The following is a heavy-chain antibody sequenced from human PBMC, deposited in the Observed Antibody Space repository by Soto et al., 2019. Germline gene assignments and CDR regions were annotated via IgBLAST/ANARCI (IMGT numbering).Heavy chain of an antibody. CDR1: GFTFSSYG. V-gene: IGHV3-30*18. CDR2: ISYDGSNK. CDR3: AKDSSIVVVTAHYDY. Sequence: QVQLVESGGGLFQPVSSLRLSCASSGFTFSSYGMHWVRQAPGKGLEWVAVISYDGSNKYYADSVKGRFTISRDNSKNTMYLHMHSMRAEYTAVYYCAKDSSIVVVTAHYDYWGKGNLVTVSS. D-gene: IGHD2-21*02. J-gene: IGHJ4*02.